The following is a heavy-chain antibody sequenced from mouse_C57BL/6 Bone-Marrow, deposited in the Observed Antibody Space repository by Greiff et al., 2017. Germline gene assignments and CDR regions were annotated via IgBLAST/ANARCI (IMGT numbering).Heavy chain of an antibody. CDR1: GFNIKDYY. Sequence: EVKLQESGAELVRPGASVKLSCTASGFNIKDYYMHWVKQRPEQGLEWIGRIDPEDGDTEYAPKFQGKATMTADTSSNTAYLQLSSLTSEDTAVYYCTTYYGSSYGFAYWGQGTLVTVSA. CDR3: TTYYGSSYGFAY. D-gene: IGHD1-1*01. CDR2: IDPEDGDT. V-gene: IGHV14-1*01. J-gene: IGHJ3*01.